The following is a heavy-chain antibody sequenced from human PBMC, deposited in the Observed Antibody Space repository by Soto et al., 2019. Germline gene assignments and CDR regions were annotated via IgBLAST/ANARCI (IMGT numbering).Heavy chain of an antibody. D-gene: IGHD3-22*01. CDR1: GYTFTSYC. Sequence: ASVKVSCKASGYTFTSYCISWVRQAPGQGLEWMGWISAYNGNTNYAQKLQGRVTMTTDTSTSTAYMELRSLRSDDTAVYYCAREPYYYDSSGPHDYYYGMDVWGQGTTVTVSS. J-gene: IGHJ6*02. V-gene: IGHV1-18*04. CDR3: AREPYYYDSSGPHDYYYGMDV. CDR2: ISAYNGNT.